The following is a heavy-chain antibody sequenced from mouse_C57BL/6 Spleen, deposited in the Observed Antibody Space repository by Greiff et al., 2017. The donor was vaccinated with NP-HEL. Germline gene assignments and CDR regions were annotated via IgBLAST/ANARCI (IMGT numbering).Heavy chain of an antibody. CDR3: ARPLYARDY. CDR2: ISDGGSYT. J-gene: IGHJ4*01. CDR1: GFTFSSYA. V-gene: IGHV5-4*03. Sequence: EVNVVESGGGLVKPGGSLKLSCAASGFTFSSYAMSWVRQTPEKRLEWVATISDGGSYTYYPDNVKGRFTISRDNAKNNLYLQMSHLKSEDTAMYYCARPLYARDYWGQGTSVTVSS.